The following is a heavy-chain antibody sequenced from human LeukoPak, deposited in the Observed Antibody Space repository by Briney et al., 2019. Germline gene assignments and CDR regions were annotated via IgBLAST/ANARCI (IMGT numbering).Heavy chain of an antibody. D-gene: IGHD6-19*01. V-gene: IGHV3-23*01. CDR3: AKALSSGWYDGDDYFDY. CDR1: GFTFSSYA. J-gene: IGHJ4*02. CDR2: ISGSGGST. Sequence: GGSLRLSCAASGFTFSSYAMSWVRQAPGKGLEWVTAISGSGGSTYYADSVKGRFTISRDNSKNTLCLQMNSLRAEDTAVYYCAKALSSGWYDGDDYFDYWGQGTLVTVSS.